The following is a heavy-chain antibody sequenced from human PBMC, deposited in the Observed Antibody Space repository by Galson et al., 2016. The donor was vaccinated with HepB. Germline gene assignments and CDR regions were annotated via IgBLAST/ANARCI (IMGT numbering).Heavy chain of an antibody. CDR1: GFTFSNYA. CDR3: VKGMGRH. Sequence: LRLSCAASGFTFSNYAMTWVRQAPGKGLEWVSLITWDGGDSYYADSVKGRFTISRDNNKNSLYLQMNSLRVEDTALYYCVKGMGRHWGQGTLVTVSS. D-gene: IGHD1-26*01. V-gene: IGHV3-43D*03. CDR2: ITWDGGDS. J-gene: IGHJ4*02.